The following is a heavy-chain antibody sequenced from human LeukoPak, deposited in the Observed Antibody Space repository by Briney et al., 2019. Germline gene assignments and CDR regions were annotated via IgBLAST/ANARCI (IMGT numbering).Heavy chain of an antibody. CDR2: ISSNGGST. CDR1: GFTFSSYA. V-gene: IGHV3-64*01. J-gene: IGHJ6*02. Sequence: GGFLRLSCAASGFTFSSYAMHWVRQAPGKGLEYVSAISSNGGSTYYANSVKGRFTISRDNSKNTLYLQMGSLRAEDMAVYYCARARGYEYYYYGMDVWGQGTTVTVSS. D-gene: IGHD5-12*01. CDR3: ARARGYEYYYYGMDV.